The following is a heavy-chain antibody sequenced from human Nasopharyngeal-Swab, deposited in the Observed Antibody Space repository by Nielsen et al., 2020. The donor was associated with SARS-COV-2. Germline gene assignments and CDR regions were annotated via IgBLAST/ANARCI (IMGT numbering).Heavy chain of an antibody. D-gene: IGHD3-3*01. CDR2: VKHNVST. Sequence: SETLSLTCTVSGGSISSYYWSWIRQSPGKRLEWIGEVKHNVSTNYNPSLKSRVTISLDKTKNQVSLRVNSLTAADTAVYYCASFYDFWTWGQGTLVTVSS. CDR1: GGSISSYY. CDR3: ASFYDFWT. J-gene: IGHJ4*02. V-gene: IGHV4-59*12.